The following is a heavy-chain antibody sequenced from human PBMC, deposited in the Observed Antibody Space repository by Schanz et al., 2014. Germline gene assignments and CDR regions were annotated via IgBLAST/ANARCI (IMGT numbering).Heavy chain of an antibody. J-gene: IGHJ4*02. CDR2: ISDSGDTA. CDR1: GFTFSTFA. CDR3: ARKVVATIGGYYDN. Sequence: EVQLVESGGDLVQPGGSLRLSCSASGFTFSTFAMHWVRQAPGKGLEWVSLISDSGDTAYYADSVKGRFTISRDNAENTLFLQMNSLRAEDTAVYYCARKVVATIGGYYDNWGQGALVIVSS. V-gene: IGHV3-23*04. D-gene: IGHD5-12*01.